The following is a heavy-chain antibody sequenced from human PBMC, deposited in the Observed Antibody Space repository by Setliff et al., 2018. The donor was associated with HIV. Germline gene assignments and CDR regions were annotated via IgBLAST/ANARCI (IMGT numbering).Heavy chain of an antibody. J-gene: IGHJ3*02. CDR1: GGPISSTNYY. Sequence: KTSETLSLTCIVSGGPISSTNYYWGWIRQPPGKGLEWIGSIYYSGSTYYNPSLKSRVTISVDPSKNQLSLKLSSVTAADTAVYYCARQKRGVDAFDIWGQGTMVTVSS. CDR2: IYYSGST. V-gene: IGHV4-39*01. D-gene: IGHD3-10*01. CDR3: ARQKRGVDAFDI.